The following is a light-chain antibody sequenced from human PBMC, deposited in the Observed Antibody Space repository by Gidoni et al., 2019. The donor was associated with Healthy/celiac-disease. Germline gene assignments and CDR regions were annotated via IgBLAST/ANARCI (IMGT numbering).Light chain of an antibody. CDR1: SSNIGRNY. CDR2: RTN. J-gene: IGLJ3*02. V-gene: IGLV1-47*01. CDR3: AAWDDSLSGPV. Sequence: QSVLTQPPSASGTPGHRVTISCSGSSSNIGRNYVYWYQQLPGTAPKLLIYRTNQRPSGVPDRFSGSKSGTSASLAISGLRSEDEADYYCAAWDDSLSGPVFGGGTKLTVL.